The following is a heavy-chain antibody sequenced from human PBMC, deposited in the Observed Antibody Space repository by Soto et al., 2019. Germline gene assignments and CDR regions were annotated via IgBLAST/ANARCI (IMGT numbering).Heavy chain of an antibody. D-gene: IGHD2-15*01. CDR1: GYTFTSYG. Sequence: QVQLVQSGAEVKKPGASVKVSCKASGYTFTSYGISWVRQAPGQGLEWMGWISAYNGNTNYAQKLQGRVTMTTDTSTSTAYMELRSLRSDDTAVYYCVRDRGVYCSGGSCTLDYWGQGTLVTVSS. J-gene: IGHJ4*02. CDR2: ISAYNGNT. V-gene: IGHV1-18*01. CDR3: VRDRGVYCSGGSCTLDY.